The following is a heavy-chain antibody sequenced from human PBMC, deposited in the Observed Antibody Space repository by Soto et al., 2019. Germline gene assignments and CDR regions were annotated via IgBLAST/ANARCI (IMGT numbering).Heavy chain of an antibody. J-gene: IGHJ4*02. CDR2: IDPSDSQT. CDR1: EYSFAGYW. CDR3: ARQIYDSDTGPNFQYYFDS. V-gene: IGHV5-10-1*01. D-gene: IGHD3-22*01. Sequence: HGESLKSCCKGSEYSFAGYWITWVRQKPGKCREWMGRIDPSDSQTYYSPSFRGHVTISVTKSITTVFLQWSSLRASDTAMYYCARQIYDSDTGPNFQYYFDSWGQGTPVTVSS.